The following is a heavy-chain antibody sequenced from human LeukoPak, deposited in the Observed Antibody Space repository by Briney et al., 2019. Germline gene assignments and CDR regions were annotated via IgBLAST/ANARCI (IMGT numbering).Heavy chain of an antibody. Sequence: AETLSLTCTVSGYSISSCYYWGWIRPPPGKVLEWVGSIYDSGRTYYNPSLKSRVTISVDTSKNQFSLKLSSVTAADTAVYYCARDYYGSGTLSSRWGKGTTVTVSS. J-gene: IGHJ6*04. CDR1: GYSISSCYY. CDR3: ARDYYGSGTLSSR. D-gene: IGHD3-10*01. V-gene: IGHV4-38-2*02. CDR2: IYDSGRT.